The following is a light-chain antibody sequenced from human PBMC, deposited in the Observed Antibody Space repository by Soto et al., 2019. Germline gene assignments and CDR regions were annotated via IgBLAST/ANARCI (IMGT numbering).Light chain of an antibody. CDR1: SSNIGINA. Sequence: QTVLTQPPSASGTPGQRVTISCSGSSSNIGINAVNWYQQLPGTAPKLLIYGNNQRPSGVADRFSGSKSGTSASLAISGLQSDDETDYYCATWDDTLNGVVFGGGTQLTVL. CDR3: ATWDDTLNGVV. J-gene: IGLJ3*02. CDR2: GNN. V-gene: IGLV1-44*01.